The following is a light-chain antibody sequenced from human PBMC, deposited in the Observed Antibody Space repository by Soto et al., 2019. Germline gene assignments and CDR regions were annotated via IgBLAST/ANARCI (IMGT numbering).Light chain of an antibody. CDR3: QQYGSSFRYT. CDR2: GAS. V-gene: IGKV3-20*01. Sequence: DIVLTQSPGTLSLSPGERATLSCRASQSVNSNYVTWYQQKPGQAPRLLIYGASSRATGIPDRFSGSGSGTDFTLTISRLAPEDFAVYYCQQYGSSFRYTFGQGTKLAIK. J-gene: IGKJ2*01. CDR1: QSVNSNY.